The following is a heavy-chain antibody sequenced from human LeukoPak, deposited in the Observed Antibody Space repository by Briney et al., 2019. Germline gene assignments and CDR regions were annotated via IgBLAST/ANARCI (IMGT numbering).Heavy chain of an antibody. Sequence: AGGSLRLSCAASGFTLSNFGMHWVRQAPGKGLEWVAFIRYDGSNKYYADSVKGRFTISRDNSKNTLYLQMNSLRPEDTAVYYCAKDLIYWGQGTLVTVSS. CDR3: AKDLIY. V-gene: IGHV3-30*02. CDR1: GFTLSNFG. J-gene: IGHJ4*02. CDR2: IRYDGSNK. D-gene: IGHD3-16*01.